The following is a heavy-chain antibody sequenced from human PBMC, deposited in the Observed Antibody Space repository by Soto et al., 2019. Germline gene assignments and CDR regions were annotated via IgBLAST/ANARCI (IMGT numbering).Heavy chain of an antibody. D-gene: IGHD3-10*01. CDR3: AREGYYGSGSPNGMDV. CDR2: ISYDGSNK. Sequence: GGSLRLSCAASGFTFSSYAMHWVRQAPGKGLEWVAVISYDGSNKYYADSVKGRFTISRDNSKNTLYLQMNSLRAEDTAVYYCAREGYYGSGSPNGMDVWGQGTTVTVSS. CDR1: GFTFSSYA. V-gene: IGHV3-30-3*01. J-gene: IGHJ6*02.